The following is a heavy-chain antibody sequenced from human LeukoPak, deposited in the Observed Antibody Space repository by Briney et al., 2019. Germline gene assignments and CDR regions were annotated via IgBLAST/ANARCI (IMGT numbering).Heavy chain of an antibody. J-gene: IGHJ5*02. Sequence: SQTLSITCTVSGGSISSGDYYWSWIRQPPGKGLEWIGYTYYSGSSYYNPSLKSRVTISVDTSKNQFSLKLSSVTAADTAVYYCAREGTVTTEANWFDPWGQGTLVTVSS. D-gene: IGHD4-17*01. CDR2: TYYSGSS. V-gene: IGHV4-30-4*01. CDR3: AREGTVTTEANWFDP. CDR1: GGSISSGDYY.